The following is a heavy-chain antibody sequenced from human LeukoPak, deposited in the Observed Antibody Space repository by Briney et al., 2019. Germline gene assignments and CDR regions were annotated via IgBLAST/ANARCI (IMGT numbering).Heavy chain of an antibody. CDR2: IYHSGST. D-gene: IGHD6-13*01. J-gene: IGHJ2*01. V-gene: IGHV4-4*02. CDR1: GGSISSSNW. CDR3: ARDGKQQLGWYFDL. Sequence: SGTLSLTCAVSGGSISSSNWWSWVRQPPGKGLEWIGEIYHSGSTNYNPSLKSRVTISVDKSKNQFSLKLSSVTAADTAVCYCARDGKQQLGWYFDLWGRGTLVTVSS.